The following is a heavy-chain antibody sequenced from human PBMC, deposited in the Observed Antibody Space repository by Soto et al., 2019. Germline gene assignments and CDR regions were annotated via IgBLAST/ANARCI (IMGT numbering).Heavy chain of an antibody. Sequence: PSETLSLTCAVSGGSISRSSWWSWVRQPPGEGLEWIGEIYHNGNANYNPSLKSRVSFSVDKSKNQFSRRLTSVTAAYTAACYCASKVDTALGDWGQGTLVTVSS. J-gene: IGHJ4*02. V-gene: IGHV4-4*02. CDR3: ASKVDTALGD. CDR2: IYHNGNA. CDR1: GGSISRSSW. D-gene: IGHD5-18*01.